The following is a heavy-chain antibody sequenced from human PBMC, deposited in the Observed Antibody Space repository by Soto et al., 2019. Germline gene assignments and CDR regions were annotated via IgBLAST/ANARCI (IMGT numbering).Heavy chain of an antibody. J-gene: IGHJ4*02. CDR3: AKSQIGAARYGDY. V-gene: IGHV3-23*01. CDR2: ISGSGGTT. Sequence: EVQLLESGGGLVQAGGSLRLSCAASAFTFSNYAMNWVRQAPGKGLEWVSAISGSGGTTYYADSVKGRFTISRDNSKNTLYLQMNNLRSEDTAVYYCAKSQIGAARYGDYWGQGTLVTVSS. D-gene: IGHD6-13*01. CDR1: AFTFSNYA.